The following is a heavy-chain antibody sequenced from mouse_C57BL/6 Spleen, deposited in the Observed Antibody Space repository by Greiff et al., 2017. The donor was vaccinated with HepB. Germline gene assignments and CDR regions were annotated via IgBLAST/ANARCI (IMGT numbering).Heavy chain of an antibody. J-gene: IGHJ1*03. CDR3: ARGPDYYGSSPYWYFDV. Sequence: EVMLVESGGGLVKPGGSLKLSCAASGFTFSSYAMSWVRQTPEKRLEWVATISDGGSYTYYPDNVKGRFTISRDNAKNNLYLQMSHLKSEDTAMYYCARGPDYYGSSPYWYFDVWGTGTTVTVSS. CDR2: ISDGGSYT. CDR1: GFTFSSYA. V-gene: IGHV5-4*03. D-gene: IGHD1-1*01.